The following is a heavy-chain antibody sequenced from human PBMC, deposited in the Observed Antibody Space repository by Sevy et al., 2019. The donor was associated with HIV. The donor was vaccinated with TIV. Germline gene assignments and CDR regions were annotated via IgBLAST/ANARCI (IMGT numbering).Heavy chain of an antibody. V-gene: IGHV3-53*01. J-gene: IGHJ6*02. CDR1: GFTVSSNY. CDR3: ARDTSSYYYGMDV. D-gene: IGHD3-16*01. Sequence: GGSLRLSCAASGFTVSSNYMSWVRQAPGKGLEWVSVIYSGGSTYYADSVKGRFTISRDNSKNTLYLQMNSLRAEDTAVYYCARDTSSYYYGMDVCGQGTTVTVSS. CDR2: IYSGGST.